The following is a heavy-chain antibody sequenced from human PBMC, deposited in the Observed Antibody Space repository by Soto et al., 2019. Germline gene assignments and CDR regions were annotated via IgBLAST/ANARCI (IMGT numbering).Heavy chain of an antibody. CDR3: SGEIFTSRPKKHLDS. CDR2: DSHTGET. V-gene: IGHV4-4*02. CDR1: GVTVASSRL. J-gene: IGHJ5*01. Sequence: SESLSLSCGASGVTVASSRLCWWVQQSPGRGLELIGKDSHTGETNFITSLQSRVTFSVDKSKNQFSLRLTSVTAEDTAVYFCSGEIFTSRPKKHLDSCG. D-gene: IGHD3-10*01.